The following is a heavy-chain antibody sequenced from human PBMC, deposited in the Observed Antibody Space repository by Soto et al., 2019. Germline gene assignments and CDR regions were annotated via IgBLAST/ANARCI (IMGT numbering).Heavy chain of an antibody. V-gene: IGHV4-59*01. J-gene: IGHJ4*02. CDR2: IYYSGST. CDR1: GGSISSYY. D-gene: IGHD6-6*01. Sequence: QVQLQESGPGLVKPSETLSLTCTVSGGSISSYYWSWIRQPPGKGLEWIGYIYYSGSTNYNPSLKSRVTISVDTSKNQFSLKLSSVTAADTAVYYGAGGDEYSSSFAQRVFDYWGQGTLVTVSS. CDR3: AGGDEYSSSFAQRVFDY.